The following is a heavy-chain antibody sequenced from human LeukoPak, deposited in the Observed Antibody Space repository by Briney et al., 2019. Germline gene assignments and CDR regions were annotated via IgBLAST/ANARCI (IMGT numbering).Heavy chain of an antibody. CDR3: AKRYCSSTSCYKFYYGMDV. CDR1: GFTFSSYG. J-gene: IGHJ6*02. Sequence: AGGSLRLSCAASGFTFSSYGMHWVRQAPGKGLEWVAVISYDGSNKYYADSVKGRFTTSRDNSKNTLYLQMNSLRAEDTAVYYCAKRYCSSTSCYKFYYGMDVWGQGTTVTVSS. CDR2: ISYDGSNK. V-gene: IGHV3-30*18. D-gene: IGHD2-2*02.